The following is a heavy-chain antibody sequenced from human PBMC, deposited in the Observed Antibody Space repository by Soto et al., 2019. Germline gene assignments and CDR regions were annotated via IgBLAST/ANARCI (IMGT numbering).Heavy chain of an antibody. V-gene: IGHV3-30*03. D-gene: IGHD3-16*01. J-gene: IGHJ3*02. Sequence: GGSLRLSXEASGFTFSGYGMHWVRQAPGKGLEWVAVISYYGTNEYYGESVKGRFTISRDNSENTLYLQMNSLRVEDTAVYYCARDATFGTKGGSFDIWGHGTLVTVSS. CDR1: GFTFSGYG. CDR3: ARDATFGTKGGSFDI. CDR2: ISYYGTNE.